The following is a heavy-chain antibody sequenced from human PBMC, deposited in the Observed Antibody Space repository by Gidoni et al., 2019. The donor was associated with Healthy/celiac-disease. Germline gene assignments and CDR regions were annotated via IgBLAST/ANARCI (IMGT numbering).Heavy chain of an antibody. CDR2: ISGSGGST. V-gene: IGHV3-23*01. CDR1: AFHFSTYA. CDR3: AKDSSRSSGWRRGAFDI. J-gene: IGHJ3*02. Sequence: VQLLESGACLVQPRGSLTLSCAASAFHFSTYAMSWVRQDTGKGLEWVSAISGSGGSTYYADSVKGRFTISRDNSKNTLYLQMNSLRAEDTAVYYCAKDSSRSSGWRRGAFDIWGQGTMVNVSS. D-gene: IGHD6-19*01.